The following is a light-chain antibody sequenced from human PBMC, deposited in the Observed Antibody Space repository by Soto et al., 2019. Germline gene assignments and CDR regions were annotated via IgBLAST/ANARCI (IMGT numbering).Light chain of an antibody. CDR2: AAS. CDR1: QSISSY. J-gene: IGKJ1*01. CDR3: QQRKT. V-gene: IGKV1-39*01. Sequence: DIQMTQSPSSLSASVGDRVTITCRASQSISSYLNWYQQKPGKAHKLLIYAASSLQSGVPSRFSGSGSGTDFTLTISSLQPEDFATYYCQQRKTFGQGTKVEIK.